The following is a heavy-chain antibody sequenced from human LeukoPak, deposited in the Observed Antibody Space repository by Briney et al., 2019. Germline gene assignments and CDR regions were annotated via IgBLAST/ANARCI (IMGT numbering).Heavy chain of an antibody. CDR1: GFTSSSYA. J-gene: IGHJ4*02. Sequence: AGGSLRLSCAASGFTSSSYAMHWVRQAPGKGRGWVAVISYDGSNEYYADSVKGRFTISRDNSKNTLYLQMNSLRAEDTAVYYCATGLDSSGSFDYWGQGTLVTVSS. V-gene: IGHV3-30*14. CDR2: ISYDGSNE. D-gene: IGHD3-22*01. CDR3: ATGLDSSGSFDY.